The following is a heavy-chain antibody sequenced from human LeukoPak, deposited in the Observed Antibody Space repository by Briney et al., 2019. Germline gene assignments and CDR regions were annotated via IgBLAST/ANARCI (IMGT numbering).Heavy chain of an antibody. Sequence: GGSLRLSCAASGFTFSSYWMSWVRQAPGKGLEWVANIKQDGSEKYYVDSVKGRFTISRDNAKNSLYLQMNSLRAEDTAVYYCARWTMFGVVGMDVWGQGTTVTVSS. CDR1: GFTFSSYW. J-gene: IGHJ6*02. CDR3: ARWTMFGVVGMDV. CDR2: IKQDGSEK. D-gene: IGHD3-3*01. V-gene: IGHV3-7*03.